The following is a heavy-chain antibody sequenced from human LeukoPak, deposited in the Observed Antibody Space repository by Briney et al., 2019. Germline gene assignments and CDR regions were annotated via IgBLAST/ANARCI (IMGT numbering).Heavy chain of an antibody. V-gene: IGHV3-23*01. Sequence: GGSLRLSCAASGFAFSTYAMTWVRQAPEKGLQWVSAISTSGRATYYADSVQGRFTISRDNSKNTLYLQMNSLRADDTAVYYCAKARGSSVYEQFDYWGQGTQVTVSP. CDR2: ISTSGRAT. CDR1: GFAFSTYA. CDR3: AKARGSSVYEQFDY. D-gene: IGHD5/OR15-5a*01. J-gene: IGHJ4*02.